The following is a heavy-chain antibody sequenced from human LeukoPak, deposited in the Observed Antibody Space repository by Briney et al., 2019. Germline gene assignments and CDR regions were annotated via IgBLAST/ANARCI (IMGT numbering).Heavy chain of an antibody. V-gene: IGHV4-59*01. CDR1: GGSISSYY. D-gene: IGHD3-22*01. CDR2: IYYSGST. J-gene: IGHJ4*02. CDR3: ARGSGYYLDFDY. Sequence: SETLSLTCTVSGGSISSYYWSWIRQPPGKGLEWIGYIYYSGSTNYNPSLKSRVTISVDTSKNQFSVKLSSVTAADTAVYYCARGSGYYLDFDYWGQGTLVTVSS.